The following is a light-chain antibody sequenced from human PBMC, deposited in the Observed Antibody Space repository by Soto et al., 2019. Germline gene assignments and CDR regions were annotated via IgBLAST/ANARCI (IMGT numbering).Light chain of an antibody. CDR1: SSDVGSYNR. V-gene: IGLV2-18*02. J-gene: IGLJ1*01. CDR3: SSYTSSSTYV. CDR2: EVS. Sequence: QSVLTQAPSVSGSPGQSVSISCPGTSSDVGSYNRVSWYQQPPGTAPKLMIYEVSNRPSGVPDRFSGSKSGNTASLTISGLQAEDEADYYCSSYTSSSTYVFGTGTKVTVL.